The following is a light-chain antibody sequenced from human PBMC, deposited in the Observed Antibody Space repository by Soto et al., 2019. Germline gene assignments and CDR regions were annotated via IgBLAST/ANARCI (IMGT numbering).Light chain of an antibody. Sequence: QSVLTQPPSASGSPGQSVTISCTGTSGDIGGYDYVSWYKQHPGKAPKLMIYEVTKRPLGVPDRFSGSKSGNTASLTVSGLQAEDEADYYCSSYAGSINPYVFGTGTKLTVL. V-gene: IGLV2-8*01. CDR1: SGDIGGYDY. J-gene: IGLJ1*01. CDR3: SSYAGSINPYV. CDR2: EVT.